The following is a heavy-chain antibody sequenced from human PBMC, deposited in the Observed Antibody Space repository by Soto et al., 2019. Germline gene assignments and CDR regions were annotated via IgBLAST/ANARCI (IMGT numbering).Heavy chain of an antibody. Sequence: VQLVESGGGVVQPGRSLRLSCAASGFTFSSYAMHWVRQAPGKGLEWVAVISYDGSNKYYADSVKGRFTISRDNSKNTLYLQMNSLRAEDTAVYYCARESIAAAGTVDYWGQGTLVTVSS. J-gene: IGHJ4*02. D-gene: IGHD6-13*01. CDR3: ARESIAAAGTVDY. CDR2: ISYDGSNK. CDR1: GFTFSSYA. V-gene: IGHV3-30-3*01.